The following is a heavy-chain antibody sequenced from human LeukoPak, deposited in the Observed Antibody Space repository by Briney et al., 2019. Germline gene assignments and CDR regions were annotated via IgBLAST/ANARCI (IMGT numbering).Heavy chain of an antibody. V-gene: IGHV4-59*13. CDR1: GGPFVVYS. CDR2: IYYSGST. D-gene: IGHD6-6*01. CDR3: ARDSSPGGFDY. Sequence: QSSETLSLTCTVSGGPFVVYSGGGFGSPPGRGLGGIGYIYYSGSTNYNPSLKSRVTISVDTSKNQFSLKLSSVTAADTAVYYCARDSSPGGFDYWGQGTLVTVSS. J-gene: IGHJ4*02.